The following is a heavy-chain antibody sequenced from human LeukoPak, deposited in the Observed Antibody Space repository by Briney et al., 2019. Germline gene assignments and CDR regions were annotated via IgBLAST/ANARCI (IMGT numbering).Heavy chain of an antibody. V-gene: IGHV6-1*01. CDR1: GDTVSSTSGA. CDR2: TYYRSKSFN. Sequence: SQTLSLTCAISGDTVSSTSGAWNWIRRSPSRGLEWLGRTYYRSKSFNDYAVSVKSRLTFSPDTSKNQVSLQLNSVIPEDTAVYYCARERIDSFDSWGQGTLVTVSS. D-gene: IGHD3-16*02. J-gene: IGHJ5*01. CDR3: ARERIDSFDS.